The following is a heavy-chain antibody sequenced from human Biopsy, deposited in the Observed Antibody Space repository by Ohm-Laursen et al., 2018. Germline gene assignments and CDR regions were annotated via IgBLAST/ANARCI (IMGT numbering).Heavy chain of an antibody. CDR2: IYYSGST. D-gene: IGHD3-10*01. CDR1: DGSINSYY. J-gene: IGHJ3*02. V-gene: IGHV4-59*01. CDR3: ARAPADQYAARNYYSSHAFDM. Sequence: SETLSLTCTVSDGSINSYYWNWIRQPPGQRLEWIGNIYYSGSTNFNPSLKSRVTISVDTSKNQFSLRLTSMTAADTAVYFCARAPADQYAARNYYSSHAFDMWGQGTKVTVSS.